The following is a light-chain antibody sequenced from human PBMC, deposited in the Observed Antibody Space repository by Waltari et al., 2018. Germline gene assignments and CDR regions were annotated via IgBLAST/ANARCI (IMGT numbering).Light chain of an antibody. Sequence: EIVLTQSPATLSLSPGERATLSCRASQSVNTCLAWYQQKPGQAPRLLIYDASNRATGIPAMFSGSGSGTDFTLTISSLEPEDFALYYCQQRRSWPLTFGGGTKVEI. CDR2: DAS. J-gene: IGKJ4*01. CDR3: QQRRSWPLT. CDR1: QSVNTC. V-gene: IGKV3-11*01.